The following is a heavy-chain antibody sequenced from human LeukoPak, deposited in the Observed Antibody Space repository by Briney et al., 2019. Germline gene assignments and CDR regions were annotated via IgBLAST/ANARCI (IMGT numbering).Heavy chain of an antibody. V-gene: IGHV1-18*01. D-gene: IGHD2-15*01. CDR3: ARVTGPIYCSGGSCYNHYYYYGMDV. CDR2: ISAYDGDT. CDR1: GYTFTSYG. J-gene: IGHJ6*02. Sequence: ASVKVSCTASGYTFTSYGISWVRQAPGQGLEWMGWISAYDGDTNYAQKIQGRVTMTTDTSTSTAYMELRSLRSDDTAVYYCARVTGPIYCSGGSCYNHYYYYGMDVWGQGTTVTVSS.